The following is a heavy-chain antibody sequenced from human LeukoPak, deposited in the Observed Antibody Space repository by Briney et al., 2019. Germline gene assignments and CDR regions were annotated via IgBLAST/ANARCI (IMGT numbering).Heavy chain of an antibody. D-gene: IGHD1-26*01. CDR1: GFTFSSYW. Sequence: GGSLRLSCAASGFTFSSYWMHWVRHAPGKGLVWVSRINSDGSSTSYADSVKGRFTISRDNAKNSLYLQMNSLTAEDSAVYYCASRRGSNRPFDYWGQGTLVTVSS. J-gene: IGHJ4*02. CDR2: INSDGSST. CDR3: ASRRGSNRPFDY. V-gene: IGHV3-74*01.